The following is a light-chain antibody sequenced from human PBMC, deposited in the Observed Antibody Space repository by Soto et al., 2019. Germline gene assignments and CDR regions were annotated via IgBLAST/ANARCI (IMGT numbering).Light chain of an antibody. J-gene: IGKJ5*01. CDR3: QQYGSSPIT. CDR2: GAS. CDR1: QSVISTY. V-gene: IGKV3-20*01. Sequence: EVVMTQTQATLSLSPGERATLSCRASQSVISTYLAWYQQKPGQAPRLLIYGASSRATGIPDRFSGSGSGTDFTLTISRLEPEDSAVYYCQQYGSSPITFGQGTRLEIK.